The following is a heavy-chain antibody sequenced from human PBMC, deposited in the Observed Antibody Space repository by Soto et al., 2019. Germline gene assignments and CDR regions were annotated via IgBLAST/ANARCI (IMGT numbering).Heavy chain of an antibody. CDR2: ISYDGSNK. Sequence: QVQLVESGGGVVQPGRSLRLSCAASGFTFSSYGMHWVRQAPGKGLEWVAVISYDGSNKYYADSVKGRFTISRDNSKNTLYLRMNSLRAEDTAVYYCAKGRWELLRRPYYFDYWGQGTLVTVSS. J-gene: IGHJ4*02. V-gene: IGHV3-30*18. D-gene: IGHD1-26*01. CDR1: GFTFSSYG. CDR3: AKGRWELLRRPYYFDY.